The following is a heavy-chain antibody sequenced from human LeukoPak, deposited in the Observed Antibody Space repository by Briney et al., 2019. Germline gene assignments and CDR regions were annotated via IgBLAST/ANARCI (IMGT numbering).Heavy chain of an antibody. CDR2: IYYSGST. CDR1: GGSISSGDYY. Sequence: SETLSLTCTVSGGSISSGDYYWSLIRQPPGKGLEWIGYIYYSGSTYYNPSLKSRVTISVDTSKNQFSLKLSSVTAADTAVYYCARAPRYCSSTSCPDLFDYWGQGTLVTVSS. CDR3: ARAPRYCSSTSCPDLFDY. D-gene: IGHD2-2*01. J-gene: IGHJ4*02. V-gene: IGHV4-30-4*08.